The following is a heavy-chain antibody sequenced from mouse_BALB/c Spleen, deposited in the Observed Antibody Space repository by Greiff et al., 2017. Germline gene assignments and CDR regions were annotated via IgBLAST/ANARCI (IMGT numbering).Heavy chain of an antibody. V-gene: IGHV2-9*02. CDR2: IWAGGST. Sequence: VQLQQSGPGLVAPSQSLSITCTVSGFSLTSYGVHWVRQPPGKGLEWLGVIWAGGSTNYNSALMSRLSISKDNSKSQVFLKMNSLQTDDTAMYYCARGGGYYGSSYAMDYWGQGTSVTVSS. J-gene: IGHJ4*01. CDR3: ARGGGYYGSSYAMDY. D-gene: IGHD1-1*01. CDR1: GFSLTSYG.